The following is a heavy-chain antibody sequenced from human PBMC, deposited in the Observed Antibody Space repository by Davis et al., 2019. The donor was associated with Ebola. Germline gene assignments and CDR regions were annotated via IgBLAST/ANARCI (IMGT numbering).Heavy chain of an antibody. V-gene: IGHV3-30-3*01. D-gene: IGHD6-13*01. CDR2: ISYDESNK. CDR1: GFTFSSYA. J-gene: IGHJ4*02. CDR3: AAPGI. Sequence: GESLKISCAASGFTFSSYAMHWVRQAPGKGLEWVAVISYDESNKYYADSVKGRFTISRDNSKNTLYLQMNSLRAEDTAVYYCAAPGIGGQGTLVTVSS.